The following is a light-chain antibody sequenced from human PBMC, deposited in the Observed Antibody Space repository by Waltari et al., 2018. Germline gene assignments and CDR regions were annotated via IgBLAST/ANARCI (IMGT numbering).Light chain of an antibody. CDR2: DAS. Sequence: DIQMTQSPSSLSASVGDRVTITCQASQGINKYLNWYQQKPGKPPNLLIYDASNLETGVPSRFSGSGSGRHFTLTISSLQPEDIATYYCQQYGNLPPSVTFGGGTEVEF. V-gene: IGKV1-33*01. J-gene: IGKJ4*01. CDR3: QQYGNLPPSVT. CDR1: QGINKY.